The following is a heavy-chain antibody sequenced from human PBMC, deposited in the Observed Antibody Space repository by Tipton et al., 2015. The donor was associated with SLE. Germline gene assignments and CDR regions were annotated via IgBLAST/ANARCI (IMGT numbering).Heavy chain of an antibody. CDR2: IYHSGTA. Sequence: TLSLTCTVSGGSISSSRYYWGWIRQPPGKGLEWIGSIYHSGTAYYNPSLKSRVTISIDTSKNQFSLKLSSVTAADTAVYYCARARGGSYYRSAFDIWGQGTMVTVSS. J-gene: IGHJ3*02. CDR3: ARARGGSYYRSAFDI. D-gene: IGHD1-26*01. CDR1: GGSISSSRYY. V-gene: IGHV4-39*07.